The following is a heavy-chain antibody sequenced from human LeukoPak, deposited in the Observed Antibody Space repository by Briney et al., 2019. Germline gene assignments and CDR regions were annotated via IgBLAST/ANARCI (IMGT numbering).Heavy chain of an antibody. D-gene: IGHD3-22*01. Sequence: GGSLRLSCAASGFTFSRYWMRWVRQAPGKGLEWVSSISWNSGNIGYADSVKGRFTISRDNAKNSLFLQMNSLRTEDTALYYCSKGFNSNTMVVVVSLIDDAFDIWGQGTMVTVSS. J-gene: IGHJ3*02. CDR3: SKGFNSNTMVVVVSLIDDAFDI. CDR2: ISWNSGNI. V-gene: IGHV3-9*01. CDR1: GFTFSRYW.